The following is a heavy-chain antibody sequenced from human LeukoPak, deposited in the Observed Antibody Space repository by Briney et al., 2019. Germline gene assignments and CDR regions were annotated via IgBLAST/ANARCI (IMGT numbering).Heavy chain of an antibody. CDR2: INHSGST. V-gene: IGHV4-34*01. Sequence: SETLSLTCAVYGGSFSGYYWSWIRQPPGKGLEWIGEINHSGSTNYNPSLKSRVTISVDTSKNQFSLKLSSVTAADTAVYYCARGQTGYSSGWSDYWGQGTLVTVSS. CDR1: GGSFSGYY. CDR3: ARGQTGYSSGWSDY. J-gene: IGHJ4*02. D-gene: IGHD6-19*01.